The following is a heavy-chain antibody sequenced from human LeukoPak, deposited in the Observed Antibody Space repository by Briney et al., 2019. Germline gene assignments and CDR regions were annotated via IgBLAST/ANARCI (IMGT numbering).Heavy chain of an antibody. CDR3: ARAGDYYSTGDQ. V-gene: IGHV3-72*01. CDR1: GFTLSDHY. J-gene: IGHJ4*02. CDR2: SRNKANNYST. Sequence: PGGSLRLSCAASGFTLSDHYMYWVRQAPGKGLEWVGRSRNKANNYSTEYAASVKGRFIISRDDSKNSLYLQMNSLKTEDSAVYYCARAGDYYSTGDQWGQGTLVTVSS. D-gene: IGHD3-22*01.